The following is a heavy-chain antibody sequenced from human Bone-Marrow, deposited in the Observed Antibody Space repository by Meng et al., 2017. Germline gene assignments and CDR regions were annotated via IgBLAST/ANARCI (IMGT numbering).Heavy chain of an antibody. CDR2: IYCGGST. CDR3: ARPYYDSTSPNKKDAFDI. CDR1: GFTVSNNY. Sequence: GESLKISCAASGFTVSNNYMSWVRQAPGKGLEWVSVIYCGGSTFYADSVKGRFTIYRDNSKNTLYLQMSSLRAEDTAVYYCARPYYDSTSPNKKDAFDIWGQGTMVTVSS. V-gene: IGHV3-66*02. J-gene: IGHJ3*02. D-gene: IGHD3-22*01.